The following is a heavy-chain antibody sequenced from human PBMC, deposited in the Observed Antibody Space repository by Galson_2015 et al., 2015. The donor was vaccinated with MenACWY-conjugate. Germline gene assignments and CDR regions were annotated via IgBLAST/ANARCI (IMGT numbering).Heavy chain of an antibody. J-gene: IGHJ4*02. D-gene: IGHD6-13*01. CDR3: TTFLLAAVPGRLND. V-gene: IGHV3-15*01. CDR2: IRSKTDGETK. Sequence: SLRLSCAASGFTVSNVWMSWVRQAPGKGLEWVGRIRSKTDGETKEYAAPVKDRFTISRDDSRNTLYLQMNSLKTEDTAMYYCTTFLLAAVPGRLNDWGQGTLVTVTT. CDR1: GFTVSNVW.